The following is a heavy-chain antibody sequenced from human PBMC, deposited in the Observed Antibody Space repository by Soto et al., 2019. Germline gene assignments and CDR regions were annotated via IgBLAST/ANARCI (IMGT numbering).Heavy chain of an antibody. V-gene: IGHV1-18*01. D-gene: IGHD6-6*01. Sequence: ASVTVSCKASGYTFTIYGIIWVRQAPGQGLEWMGRISAYNGNTNYAQKLQGRVTMTTDTSTSTAYMELRSLRSDDTAVYYCARDRASSSAWFDPWGQGTLVTVS. J-gene: IGHJ5*02. CDR2: ISAYNGNT. CDR1: GYTFTIYG. CDR3: ARDRASSSAWFDP.